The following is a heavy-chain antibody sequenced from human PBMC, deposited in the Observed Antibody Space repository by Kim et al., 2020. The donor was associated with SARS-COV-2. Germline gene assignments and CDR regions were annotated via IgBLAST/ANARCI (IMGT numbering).Heavy chain of an antibody. CDR1: GYTFTSYA. CDR2: INTNTGNP. CDR3: LAAKSGWSVNDAFDI. J-gene: IGHJ3*02. D-gene: IGHD6-19*01. Sequence: ASVKVSCKASGYTFTSYAMNWVRQAPGQGLEWMGWINTNTGNPTYAQGFTGRFVFSLDTSVSTAYLQISSLKAEDTAVYYCLAAKSGWSVNDAFDIWGQGTMVTVSS. V-gene: IGHV7-4-1*02.